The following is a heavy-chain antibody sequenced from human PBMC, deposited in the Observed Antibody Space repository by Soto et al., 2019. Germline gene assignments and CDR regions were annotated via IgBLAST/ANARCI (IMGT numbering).Heavy chain of an antibody. CDR2: INVFNGDP. V-gene: IGHV1-18*01. J-gene: IGHJ4*02. D-gene: IGHD1-1*01. CDR1: GYLFTDYG. Sequence: GPEVKKPGASIKVSCKASGYLFTDYGIAWVRQAPGQGLEWMGWINVFNGDPRYAPDFQGRVTMTKDISTNTASMELRSLRSDGTAVYFCVRVRRGQLDFWGQGSLVTVSS. CDR3: VRVRRGQLDF.